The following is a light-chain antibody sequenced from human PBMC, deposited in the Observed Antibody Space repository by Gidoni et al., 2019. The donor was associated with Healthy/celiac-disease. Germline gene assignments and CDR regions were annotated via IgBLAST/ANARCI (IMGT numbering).Light chain of an antibody. CDR3: QQINSYPPT. CDR2: AAS. CDR1: QGISSY. J-gene: IGKJ3*01. V-gene: IGKV1-9*01. Sequence: DIQFTQSPSFLSASVGDRVTITCRASQGISSYLAWYQQKPGKAPKLLLYAASTLQSGVPSRFSGSGSGTEFTITISSLQPEDFATYYCQQINSYPPTFXHXTKVXIK.